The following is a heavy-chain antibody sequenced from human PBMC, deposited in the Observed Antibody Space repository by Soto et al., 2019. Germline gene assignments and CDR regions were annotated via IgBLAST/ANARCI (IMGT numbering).Heavy chain of an antibody. CDR3: ARVKREYYYDSSGYETYYYYGMDV. CDR1: GFTFSDYY. V-gene: IGHV3-11*01. CDR2: ISSSGYTI. D-gene: IGHD3-22*01. Sequence: GGSLRLSCAASGFTFSDYYMSWIRQAPGKGLEWVSYISSSGYTIYYADAVKGRFTISRDNAKNSLYLQMNSLRAEDTAVYYCARVKREYYYDSSGYETYYYYGMDVWGQGTTVTVS. J-gene: IGHJ6*02.